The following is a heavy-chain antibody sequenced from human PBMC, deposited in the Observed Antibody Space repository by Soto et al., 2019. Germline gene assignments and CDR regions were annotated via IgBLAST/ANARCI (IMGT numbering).Heavy chain of an antibody. V-gene: IGHV3-21*01. CDR3: ASATNYYDSSGYSWLFDY. CDR1: GFTFSSYS. Sequence: GGSLRLSCAASGFTFSSYSMNWVRQAPGKGLEWVSSISSSSSYIYYADSVKGRFTISRDNAENSLYLQMNSLRAEDTAVYYCASATNYYDSSGYSWLFDYWGQGTLVTVSS. CDR2: ISSSSSYI. J-gene: IGHJ4*02. D-gene: IGHD3-22*01.